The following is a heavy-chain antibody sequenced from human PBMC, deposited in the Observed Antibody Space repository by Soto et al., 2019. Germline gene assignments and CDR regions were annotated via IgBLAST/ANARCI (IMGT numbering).Heavy chain of an antibody. J-gene: IGHJ4*02. Sequence: EVQLVQSGGGLVQPGGSLKLSCVASGFSFSGSSMHWVRQASGKGLEWVGRISSKRNSYATTYGAPVEGRFTISRDDSKSTAYLQMNSLKAADTAVYYCTRTVDPYGYPEAFDSWGQGTLVTVSS. CDR1: GFSFSGSS. V-gene: IGHV3-73*02. D-gene: IGHD5-18*01. CDR3: TRTVDPYGYPEAFDS. CDR2: ISSKRNSYAT.